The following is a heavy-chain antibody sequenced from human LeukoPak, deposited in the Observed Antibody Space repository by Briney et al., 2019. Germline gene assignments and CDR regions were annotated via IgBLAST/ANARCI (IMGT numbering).Heavy chain of an antibody. CDR1: GCTFSSYA. CDR2: IITIFGTA. D-gene: IGHD5-18*01. J-gene: IGHJ4*02. V-gene: IGHV1-69*13. CDR3: ARGQRGYSYGHFDY. Sequence: ASVKVSCKASGCTFSSYAISWVRQAPAQGLEWMGGIITIFGTANYAQKFQGRVTITADESTSTAYMELGSLRSEDTAVYYCARGQRGYSYGHFDYWGQGTLVTASS.